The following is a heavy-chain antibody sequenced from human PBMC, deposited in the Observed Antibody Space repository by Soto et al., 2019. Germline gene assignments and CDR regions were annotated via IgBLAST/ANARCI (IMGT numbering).Heavy chain of an antibody. V-gene: IGHV3-23*01. CDR2: ISRGSGGDT. D-gene: IGHD2-8*01. CDR1: GVTFSRCA. J-gene: IGHJ4*02. CDR3: AKYLLMDTSSIFDC. Sequence: GGSLGLSCAASGVTFSRCAMSWVRQAPGKGLEWVAAISRGSGGDTWYTDSLEGRFTISRDNSKNRVYLQMDSLRADDTAIYYCAKYLLMDTSSIFDCWGQGTLVTLSS.